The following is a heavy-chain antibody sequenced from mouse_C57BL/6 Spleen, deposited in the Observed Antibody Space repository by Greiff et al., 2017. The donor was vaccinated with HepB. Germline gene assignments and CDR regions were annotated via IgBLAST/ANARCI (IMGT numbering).Heavy chain of an antibody. Sequence: EVQLQQSGAELVRPGASVKLSCTASGFNIKDYYMHWVKQRPEQGLEWIGRIDPEDGDTEYAPKFQGKATMTADTSSNTAYLQLSSLTSEDTAVYYCTPYDGRWYAMDYWGQGTSVTVSS. D-gene: IGHD2-14*01. CDR3: TPYDGRWYAMDY. CDR1: GFNIKDYY. V-gene: IGHV14-1*01. CDR2: IDPEDGDT. J-gene: IGHJ4*01.